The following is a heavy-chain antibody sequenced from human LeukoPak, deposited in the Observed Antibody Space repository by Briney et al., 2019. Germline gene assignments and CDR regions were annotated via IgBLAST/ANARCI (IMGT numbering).Heavy chain of an antibody. D-gene: IGHD3-3*01. J-gene: IGHJ1*01. Sequence: SETLSLTCTVSGGSISSYYWSWIRQPPGKGLEWIGYIYYSGSTNYNPSLKSRVTISVDTSKSQFSLKLSSVTAADTAVYYCARGSTYYDFWSGYYTPSEYFQHWGQGTLVTVSS. CDR2: IYYSGST. V-gene: IGHV4-59*01. CDR3: ARGSTYYDFWSGYYTPSEYFQH. CDR1: GGSISSYY.